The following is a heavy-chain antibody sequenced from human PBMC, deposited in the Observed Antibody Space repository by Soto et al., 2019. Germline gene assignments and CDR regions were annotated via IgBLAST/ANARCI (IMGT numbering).Heavy chain of an antibody. J-gene: IGHJ4*02. D-gene: IGHD5-12*01. Sequence: QVQLVQSGGELRKPGASVKVSCKASGYTFTDNSITWVRQAPGQGLEWMGWINTDTGATRSTQKFQDRVTMTTDTSTSTAYLELTVLRSDDTAIYYCARGGGYAVDFWGQGTLVAVSS. CDR1: GYTFTDNS. V-gene: IGHV1-18*01. CDR3: ARGGGYAVDF. CDR2: INTDTGAT.